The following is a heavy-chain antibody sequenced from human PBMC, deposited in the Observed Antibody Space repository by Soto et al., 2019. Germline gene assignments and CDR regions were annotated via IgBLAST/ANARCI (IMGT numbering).Heavy chain of an antibody. CDR2: IIPIFGTV. J-gene: IGHJ1*01. D-gene: IGHD3-22*01. CDR1: GGTFSNYA. Sequence: QVQLVQSGAEVKKPGSSVKVSCKASGGTFSNYALDWVRQAPGQGLEWMGGIIPIFGTVRHAQNFQGRVTITADESTATALKELRSLRYEDTAMYYCAGGGEREYYDHSGWRWGQGTMVTVSS. V-gene: IGHV1-69*12. CDR3: AGGGEREYYDHSGWR.